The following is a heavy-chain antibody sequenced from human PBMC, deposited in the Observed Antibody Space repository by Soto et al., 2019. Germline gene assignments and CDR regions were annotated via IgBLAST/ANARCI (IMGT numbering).Heavy chain of an antibody. CDR1: GFTFSGSW. CDR2: INGDGSGT. V-gene: IGHV3-74*01. J-gene: IGHJ4*02. CDR3: ARGIFGSGTANDY. Sequence: EVQLVESGGGLVQPGGSLRLSCAASGFTFSGSWMHWVRQAPGKGLVWVSRINGDGSGTRYAEFVKGRFTISRDDAKNTLFLQMTGLRAEDTAVYYCARGIFGSGTANDYWGQGTLVTVSS. D-gene: IGHD3-10*01.